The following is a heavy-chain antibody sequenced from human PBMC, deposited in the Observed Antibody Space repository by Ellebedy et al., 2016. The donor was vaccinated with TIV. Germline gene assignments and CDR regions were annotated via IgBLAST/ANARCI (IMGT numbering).Heavy chain of an antibody. V-gene: IGHV3-7*01. CDR3: ARDSASHLRFSYTDY. CDR2: INYDGSVK. D-gene: IGHD4-11*01. CDR1: GFAFSDYW. J-gene: IGHJ4*02. Sequence: GESLKISCAASGFAFSDYWMSWVRQAPGKGLEWVANINYDGSVKYYVNSVKGRFTISRDNVKNSLSLQMNGLGVEDTAVYYCARDSASHLRFSYTDYWGRGTLIAVSS.